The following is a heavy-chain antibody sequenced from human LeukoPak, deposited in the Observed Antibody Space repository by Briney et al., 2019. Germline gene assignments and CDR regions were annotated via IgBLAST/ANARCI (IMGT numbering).Heavy chain of an antibody. V-gene: IGHV4-59*08. CDR1: GGSISGYC. D-gene: IGHD6-25*01. CDR3: ASLGGAYSSGWHY. J-gene: IGHJ4*02. CDR2: IYNSGYT. Sequence: PSETLSLTCTVSGGSISGYCWSWIRQPPGKGLEWIGYIYNSGYTNYNPSLKSRVTISVDTSKNQFSLMLNSVTAADTAVYYCASLGGAYSSGWHYWGQGTLVTVSS.